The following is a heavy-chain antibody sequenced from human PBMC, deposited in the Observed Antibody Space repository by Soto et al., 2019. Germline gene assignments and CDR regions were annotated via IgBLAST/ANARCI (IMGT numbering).Heavy chain of an antibody. CDR1: GFTLSDYS. CDR2: ISRSSTHI. Sequence: PGGSLRLSCAASGFTLSDYSMNWVRQAPGKGLEWIASISRSSTHINYSDSVKGRFTISRANGNNSLSLLMSSLGAEDTAVYYCARDVRLFDFWGPGTLVTVSS. CDR3: ARDVRLFDF. J-gene: IGHJ4*02. V-gene: IGHV3-21*01.